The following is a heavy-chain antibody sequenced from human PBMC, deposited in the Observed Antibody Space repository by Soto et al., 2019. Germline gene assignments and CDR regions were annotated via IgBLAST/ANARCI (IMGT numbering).Heavy chain of an antibody. CDR2: IYWDDDK. D-gene: IGHD2-15*01. J-gene: IGHJ4*02. Sequence: SGVAVRIKRKGVGWIRQPPGKALEGLTFIYWDDDKRNSPGLKSRVTMTKDTAKNKVGLRMSKMETVDTATYFSAHLVVAGITYYFDSSGQPPLVTVSS. V-gene: IGHV2-5*02. CDR3: AHLVVAGITYYFDS. CDR1: GVAVRIKRKG.